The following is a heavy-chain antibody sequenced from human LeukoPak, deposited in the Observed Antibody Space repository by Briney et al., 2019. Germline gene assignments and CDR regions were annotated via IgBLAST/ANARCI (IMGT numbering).Heavy chain of an antibody. J-gene: IGHJ6*04. CDR1: GFTFSSYS. Sequence: GGSLRLSCAASGFTFSSYSMNWVRQAPGKGLEWVSSISSSSSYIYYADSVKGRFTISRDNAKNSLYLQMNSLRAEDTAVYYCARVEPFDTVGATPPDVWGKGTTVTVSS. D-gene: IGHD1-26*01. V-gene: IGHV3-21*01. CDR3: ARVEPFDTVGATPPDV. CDR2: ISSSSSYI.